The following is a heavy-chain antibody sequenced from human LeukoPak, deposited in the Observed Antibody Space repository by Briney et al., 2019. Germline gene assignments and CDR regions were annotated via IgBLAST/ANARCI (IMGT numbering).Heavy chain of an antibody. D-gene: IGHD3-22*01. CDR3: AREYYYDSSGYYYVGAFDI. CDR1: GGSISSGGYY. V-gene: IGHV4-31*03. Sequence: PSETLSLTCTVSGGSISSGGYYWSWIRQHPGKGLEWIGYIYYSGSTYYNPSLKSRVTISVDTSKNQFSLKLSSVTAADTAVYYCAREYYYDSSGYYYVGAFDIWGQGTMVTVSS. CDR2: IYYSGST. J-gene: IGHJ3*02.